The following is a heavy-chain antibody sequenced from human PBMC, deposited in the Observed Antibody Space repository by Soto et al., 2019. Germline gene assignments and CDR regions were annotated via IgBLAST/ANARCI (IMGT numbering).Heavy chain of an antibody. J-gene: IGHJ5*02. CDR3: ARRSVTVEDWFDP. CDR2: IYYSGST. D-gene: IGHD2-21*02. Sequence: PSETLSLTCTVSGGSISSGSYYWGWIRQPPGKGLEWIGSIYYSGSTYYNPSLKSRVTISVDTSKNQFSLKLSSVTAADTAVYYCARRSVTVEDWFDPWGQGTLVTVSS. CDR1: GGSISSGSYY. V-gene: IGHV4-39*01.